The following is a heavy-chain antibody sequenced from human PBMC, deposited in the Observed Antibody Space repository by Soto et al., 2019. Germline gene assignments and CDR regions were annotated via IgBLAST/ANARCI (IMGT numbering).Heavy chain of an antibody. CDR1: GYSVSGNSAA. CDR3: ARDRYYGSGSEADYYYYGMDV. V-gene: IGHV6-1*01. D-gene: IGHD3-10*01. Sequence: SHTLSLTCVLSGYSVSGNSAALNWIRQSPSRGLEWLGRTYYRSKWYNDYAVSVKSRITINPDTSKNQFSLQLNSVTPEDTAVYYCARDRYYGSGSEADYYYYGMDVWGQGTTVTVSS. J-gene: IGHJ6*02. CDR2: TYYRSKWYN.